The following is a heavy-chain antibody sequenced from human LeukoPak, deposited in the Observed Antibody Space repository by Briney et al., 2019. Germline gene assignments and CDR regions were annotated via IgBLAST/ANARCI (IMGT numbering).Heavy chain of an antibody. CDR1: GFTFSSYW. V-gene: IGHV3-7*04. CDR2: IKQDGSEK. Sequence: PGGPLRLSCAASGFTFSSYWMSWVRQAPGKGLEWVANIKQDGSEKYYVDSVKGRFTISRDNAKNSLYLQMNSLRAEDTAVYYCARGSIAQVPLYYYYYYMDVWGKGTTVTVSS. CDR3: ARGSIAQVPLYYYYYYMDV. D-gene: IGHD6-6*01. J-gene: IGHJ6*03.